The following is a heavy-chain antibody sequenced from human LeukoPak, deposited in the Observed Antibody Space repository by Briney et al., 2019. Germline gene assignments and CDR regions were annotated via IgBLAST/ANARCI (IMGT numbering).Heavy chain of an antibody. CDR3: AKGSKLVVITRDHYMAV. Sequence: PGGSLRLSCAASGFTFSSYGMHWVRQAPGKGLEWGAFIRHDGSNKYYADSVKGRFTISRDNSKNTLYLQMNSLRARDTAVYYCAKGSKLVVITRDHYMAVWGKGTTVTISS. V-gene: IGHV3-30*02. CDR1: GFTFSSYG. CDR2: IRHDGSNK. D-gene: IGHD3-22*01. J-gene: IGHJ6*03.